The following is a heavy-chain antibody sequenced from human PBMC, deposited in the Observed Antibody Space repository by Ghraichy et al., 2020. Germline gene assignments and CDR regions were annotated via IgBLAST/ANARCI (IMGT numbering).Heavy chain of an antibody. CDR2: INPNSSGT. CDR3: ARERGNTGGAFDI. D-gene: IGHD1-26*01. CDR1: GYTFTGYY. J-gene: IGHJ3*02. V-gene: IGHV1-2*04. Sequence: ASAKVSCKASGYTFTGYYMHWVRQAPGQGLEWMGWINPNSSGTNYAQKFQGWVTMTRDTSIRTAYMELSGLKSDDSAIYYCARERGNTGGAFDIWGQGTMVSVSS.